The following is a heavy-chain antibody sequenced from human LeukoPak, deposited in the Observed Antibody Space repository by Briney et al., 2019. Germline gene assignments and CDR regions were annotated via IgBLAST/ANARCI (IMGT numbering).Heavy chain of an antibody. V-gene: IGHV3-23*01. D-gene: IGHD1-26*01. J-gene: IGHJ4*02. Sequence: GGSLRLSCAASGFTFSTPSMRWDRQAPGKGLEWVSGISNSGGSTYYADSAKGRFTISRDNSKNTLFLQMNSLRAEDTAVYYCAAGVGGDYWGQGALVTVSS. CDR1: GFTFSTPS. CDR2: ISNSGGST. CDR3: AAGVGGDY.